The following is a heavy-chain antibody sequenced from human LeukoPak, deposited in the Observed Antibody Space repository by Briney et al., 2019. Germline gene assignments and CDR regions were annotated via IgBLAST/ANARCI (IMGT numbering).Heavy chain of an antibody. Sequence: SETLSLTCTVSGGSISSSSYYWGWIRQPPGKGLEWIGTIYYNGRTYYNPSLKSRLTISVDTSKNQFSLKLSSVTAADTAVYYCARSGTTMVRGVMSFDYWGQGTLVTVSS. CDR1: GGSISSSSYY. CDR2: IYYNGRT. J-gene: IGHJ4*02. CDR3: ARSGTTMVRGVMSFDY. V-gene: IGHV4-39*01. D-gene: IGHD3-10*01.